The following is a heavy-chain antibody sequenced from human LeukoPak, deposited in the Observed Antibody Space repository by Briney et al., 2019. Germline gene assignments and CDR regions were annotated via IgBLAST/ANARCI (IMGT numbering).Heavy chain of an antibody. J-gene: IGHJ3*02. D-gene: IGHD3-22*01. CDR1: GFTVSSNY. V-gene: IGHV3-66*02. CDR3: ARGGGWDYYDSSGYYHGAFDI. Sequence: QSGGSLRLSCAASGFTVSSNYMSWVRQAPGKGLEWVSVIYSGGSTHYADSVKGRFTISRDNSKNTLYLQMNSLRAEDTAVYYCARGGGWDYYDSSGYYHGAFDIWGQGTMVTVSS. CDR2: IYSGGST.